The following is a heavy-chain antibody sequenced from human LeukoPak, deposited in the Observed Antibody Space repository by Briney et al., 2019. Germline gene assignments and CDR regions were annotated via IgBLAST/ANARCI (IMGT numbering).Heavy chain of an antibody. V-gene: IGHV4-4*07. J-gene: IGHJ5*02. Sequence: PSETLSLTCTVSGGSISSYNWSWIRQPAGKGLEWIGRIYTSGSTNYNPSLKSRVTMSVDTSKNQSSLKLSSVTAADTAVYYCARERQQLVLAWFDPWGQGTLVTVSS. CDR1: GGSISSYN. D-gene: IGHD6-13*01. CDR3: ARERQQLVLAWFDP. CDR2: IYTSGST.